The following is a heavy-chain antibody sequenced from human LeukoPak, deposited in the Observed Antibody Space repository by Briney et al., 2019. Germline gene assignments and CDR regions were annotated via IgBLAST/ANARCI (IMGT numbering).Heavy chain of an antibody. J-gene: IGHJ4*02. Sequence: GGSLRLSCAASGFTFSSYGMHWVRQAPGKGLEWVAVISYDGSNKYYADSVKGRFTISRDNSKNTLYLQMNSLRAEDTAVYYCAKGYCSSTSCYGDYWGQGTLVTVSS. V-gene: IGHV3-30*18. CDR3: AKGYCSSTSCYGDY. CDR1: GFTFSSYG. D-gene: IGHD2-2*01. CDR2: ISYDGSNK.